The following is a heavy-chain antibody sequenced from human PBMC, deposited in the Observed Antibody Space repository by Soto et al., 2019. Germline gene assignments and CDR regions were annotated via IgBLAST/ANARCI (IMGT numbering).Heavy chain of an antibody. CDR3: ARGRGWYDGIDF. D-gene: IGHD6-19*01. Sequence: ASVKVSCKASGYTFTSYDINWVRQATGQGLEWMGWMNPNSGSTGYAPKFQGRVTMTRDTSISTAYMELSSVRSEDTAVYYCARGRGWYDGIDFWGQGTLVTVSS. J-gene: IGHJ4*02. V-gene: IGHV1-8*01. CDR1: GYTFTSYD. CDR2: MNPNSGST.